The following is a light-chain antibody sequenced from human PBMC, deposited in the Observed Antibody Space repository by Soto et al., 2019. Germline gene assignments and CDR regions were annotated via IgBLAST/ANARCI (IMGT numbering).Light chain of an antibody. CDR3: QLYGISPH. CDR1: QSVSDN. Sequence: EVLMTQSPDTLYVSPGERVTLSCRASQSVSDNLAWYQQKPGQGPRLLIYGASTRATGIPARFSGSGSGTEFTLTISSLQSEDFAVYYCQLYGISPHFGQGTRLEIK. J-gene: IGKJ5*01. V-gene: IGKV3-15*01. CDR2: GAS.